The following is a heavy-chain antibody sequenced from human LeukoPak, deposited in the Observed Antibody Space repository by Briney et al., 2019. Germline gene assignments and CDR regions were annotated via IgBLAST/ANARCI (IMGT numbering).Heavy chain of an antibody. CDR3: ARDKVDIVATLDDAFDI. CDR1: GYTFTSYY. V-gene: IGHV1-46*01. CDR2: INPSGGST. D-gene: IGHD5-12*01. J-gene: IGHJ3*02. Sequence: GASVKVSCKASGYTFTSYYMHWVRQAPGQGLEWMGIINPSGGSTSYAQKFQGRVTMTRDTSTSTVYMELSSLRSEDTAVYYCARDKVDIVATLDDAFDIWGQGTMVTVSS.